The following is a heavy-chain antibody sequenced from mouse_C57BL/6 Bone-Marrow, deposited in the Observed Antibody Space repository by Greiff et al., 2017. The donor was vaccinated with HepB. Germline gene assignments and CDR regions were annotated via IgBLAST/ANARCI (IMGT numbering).Heavy chain of an antibody. CDR3: ARRGDPDGYYVAY. CDR1: GYTFTSYW. Sequence: QVQLKQPGAELVKPGASVKMSCKASGYTFTSYWITWVKQRPGQGLEWIGDIYPGSGSTNYNEKFKSKATLTVDTSSSTAYMQLSSLTSEDSAVYYCARRGDPDGYYVAYWGQGTLVTVSA. J-gene: IGHJ3*01. CDR2: IYPGSGST. V-gene: IGHV1-55*01. D-gene: IGHD2-3*01.